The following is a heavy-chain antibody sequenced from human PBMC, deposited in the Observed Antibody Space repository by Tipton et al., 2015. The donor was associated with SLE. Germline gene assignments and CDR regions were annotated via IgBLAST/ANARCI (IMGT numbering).Heavy chain of an antibody. V-gene: IGHV4-39*01. CDR2: IYYSGST. D-gene: IGHD2-2*01. CDR1: GGSISSSSYY. CDR3: ARRTSSTSYFDY. J-gene: IGHJ4*02. Sequence: TLSLTCTVSGGSISSSSYYWGWIRQPPGKGLEWIGSIYYSGSTYYNPSLKSRVTISVDTSKNQFSLKLSSVTAADTAVYYCARRTSSTSYFDYWGQGTLVTVSS.